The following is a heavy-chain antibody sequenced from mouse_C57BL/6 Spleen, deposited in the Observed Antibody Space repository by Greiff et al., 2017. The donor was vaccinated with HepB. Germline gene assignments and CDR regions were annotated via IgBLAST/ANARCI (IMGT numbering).Heavy chain of an antibody. Sequence: QVQLQQSGAELVRPGSSVKLSCKASGYTFTSYWMHWVKQRPIQGLEWIGNIDPSDSETHYNQKFKDKATLTVDKSSSTAYMQLSSLTSEDSAVYYCARSGHSNYGAMDYWGQGTSVTVSS. J-gene: IGHJ4*01. CDR1: GYTFTSYW. D-gene: IGHD2-5*01. V-gene: IGHV1-52*01. CDR2: IDPSDSET. CDR3: ARSGHSNYGAMDY.